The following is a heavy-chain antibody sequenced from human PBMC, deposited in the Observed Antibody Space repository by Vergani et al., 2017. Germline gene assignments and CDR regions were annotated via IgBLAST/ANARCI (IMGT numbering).Heavy chain of an antibody. CDR2: ISYDGSNK. V-gene: IGHV3-30-3*01. D-gene: IGHD6-19*01. CDR3: ARELPYAIAVAGTGGRWFDP. CDR1: GFTFSSYA. Sequence: QVQLVESGGGVVQPGRSLRLSCAAPGFTFSSYAMHWVRQAPGKGLEWVAVISYDGSNKYYADSVKGRFTISRDNSKNTLYLQMNSLRAEDTAVYYCARELPYAIAVAGTGGRWFDPWGQGTLVTVSS. J-gene: IGHJ5*02.